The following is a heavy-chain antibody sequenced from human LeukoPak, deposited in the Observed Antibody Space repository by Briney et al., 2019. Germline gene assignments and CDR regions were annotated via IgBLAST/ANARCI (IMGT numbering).Heavy chain of an antibody. J-gene: IGHJ4*02. CDR1: GFTFSSYS. CDR3: ATATIFGVAFDY. V-gene: IGHV3-21*01. D-gene: IGHD3-3*01. CDR2: ISSSSSYI. Sequence: PGGSLRLSCAASGFTFSSYSMNWVRQAPGKGLEWVSSISSSSSYICYADSVKGRFTISRDNAKNSLYLQMNSLRAEDTAVYYCATATIFGVAFDYWGQGTLVTASS.